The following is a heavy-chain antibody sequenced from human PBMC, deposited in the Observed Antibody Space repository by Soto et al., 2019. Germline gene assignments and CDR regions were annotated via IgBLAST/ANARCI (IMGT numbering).Heavy chain of an antibody. V-gene: IGHV4-30-2*01. D-gene: IGHD3-10*01. CDR2: IYHSGST. CDR3: ARGKSRVVRGPPFNNWFDP. CDR1: GGSISSGGYS. J-gene: IGHJ5*02. Sequence: PSETLSLTCAVSGGSISSGGYSWSWIRQPPGKGLEWIGYIYHSGSTNYNPSLKSRVTISVDTSKNQFSLKLSSVTAADTAVYYCARGKSRVVRGPPFNNWFDPWGQGTLVTVSS.